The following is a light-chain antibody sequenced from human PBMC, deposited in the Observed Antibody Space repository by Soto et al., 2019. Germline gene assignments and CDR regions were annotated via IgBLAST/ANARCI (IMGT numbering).Light chain of an antibody. CDR2: GAS. J-gene: IGKJ2*01. V-gene: IGKV3-15*01. CDR1: QSVSSN. CDR3: QHYNNWPPYT. Sequence: EIVMPQSPDTLPVSPGERATLSCRASQSVSSNLAWYQQKPGQAPRLLIYGASTRATGVPARFSGSGSGTEFTLTITSLQSEDCAVYYCQHYNNWPPYTCGQGTKLEIK.